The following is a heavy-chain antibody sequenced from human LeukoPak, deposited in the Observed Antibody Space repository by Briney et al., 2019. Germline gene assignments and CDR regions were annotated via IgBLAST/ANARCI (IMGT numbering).Heavy chain of an antibody. CDR2: ISYDGSNK. CDR3: ASSLYGSGSYYEYYFDY. V-gene: IGHV3-30-3*01. J-gene: IGHJ4*02. CDR1: GFTFSSYA. Sequence: PGRSLRLSCATSGFTFSSYAMHWVRQAPGKGLEWVAVISYDGSNKYYADSVKGRFTISRDNSKNTLYLLMNSLRAEDTAVYYCASSLYGSGSYYEYYFDYWGQGTLVTVSS. D-gene: IGHD3-10*01.